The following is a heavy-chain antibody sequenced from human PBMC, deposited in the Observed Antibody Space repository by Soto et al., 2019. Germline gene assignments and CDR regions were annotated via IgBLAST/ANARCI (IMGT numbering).Heavy chain of an antibody. CDR2: IAYSGDT. D-gene: IGHD3-9*01. J-gene: IGHJ5*02. CDR3: ARDFERSAIGP. CDR1: GAYISGADSN. Sequence: SETLSLTCVVSGAYISGADSNWFWLRKPKGKGLEWIGYIAYSGDTYYNPSLRRRVTISADRSENKFSLTVKSVTAADTAVYFCARDFERSAIGPWGQGTSVTVSS. V-gene: IGHV4-31*11.